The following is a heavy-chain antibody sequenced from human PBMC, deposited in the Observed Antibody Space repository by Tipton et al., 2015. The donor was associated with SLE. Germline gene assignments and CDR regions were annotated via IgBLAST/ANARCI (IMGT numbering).Heavy chain of an antibody. Sequence: AGLVKPSETLSPTCAVSRGSFSGYAWNWIRQAPGKGPEWIGEISHSGSVNYNASLKSRVTMSLDKSNNQFSLRLSSVTAADTAVYYCARGVSGYFSYCYMDVWGKGTTVTISS. CDR3: ARGVSGYFSYCYMDV. V-gene: IGHV4-34*01. D-gene: IGHD3-16*01. CDR1: RGSFSGYA. CDR2: ISHSGSV. J-gene: IGHJ6*03.